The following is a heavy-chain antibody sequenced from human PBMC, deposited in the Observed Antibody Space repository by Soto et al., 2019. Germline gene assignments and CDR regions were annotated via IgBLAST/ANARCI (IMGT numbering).Heavy chain of an antibody. V-gene: IGHV4-34*01. J-gene: IGHJ6*03. CDR1: GGSFSGYY. CDR3: ARGKEESPRGAYYYYYYMDV. Sequence: QVQLQQWGAGLLKPSETLSLTCAVYGGSFSGYYWSWIRQPPGKGLEWIGEINHSGSTNYNPSLKSRVTISVDTSKNQFSLKLSSVTAADTAVYYCARGKEESPRGAYYYYYYMDVWGKGTTVTVSS. CDR2: INHSGST. D-gene: IGHD3-10*01.